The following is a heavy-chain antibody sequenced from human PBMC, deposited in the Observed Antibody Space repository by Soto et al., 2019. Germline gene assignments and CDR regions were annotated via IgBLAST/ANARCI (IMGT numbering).Heavy chain of an antibody. CDR1: GYTFTPYP. CDR3: ARAGSMTSWYYYYMDV. V-gene: IGHV1-3*01. CDR2: INAVNGNT. J-gene: IGHJ6*03. Sequence: QVQLVQSGAEVKKPGASVKVSCKASGYTFTPYPVHWVRQAPGQRLEWMGWINAVNGNTKYSQKFQGRVTITRDTSASTAYMELSSLRSEDTAVYYCARAGSMTSWYYYYMDVWGKGTTVTVSS. D-gene: IGHD2-21*01.